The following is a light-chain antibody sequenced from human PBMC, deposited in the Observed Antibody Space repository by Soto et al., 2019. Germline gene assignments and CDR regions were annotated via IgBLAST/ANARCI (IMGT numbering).Light chain of an antibody. V-gene: IGLV2-14*01. CDR3: TSFTSTSSLYV. CDR1: GSDIAGYNY. CDR2: EVT. Sequence: QSVLTQPASVSGSLGQSITISCTGTGSDIAGYNYISWYQQLPGKAPKLMIYEVTIRPSGIFNRFSGSKSGNTASLTISGLQAEDEADYFCTSFTSTSSLYVFGTGTKLTVL. J-gene: IGLJ1*01.